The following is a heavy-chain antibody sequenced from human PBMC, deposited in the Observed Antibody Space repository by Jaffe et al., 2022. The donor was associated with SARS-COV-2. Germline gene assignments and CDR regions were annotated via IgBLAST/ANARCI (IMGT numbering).Heavy chain of an antibody. D-gene: IGHD1-20*01. CDR2: IYVSGST. V-gene: IGHV4-59*01. CDR1: GGSISDYY. CDR3: ARQLAYKNWFDP. J-gene: IGHJ5*02. Sequence: QVQLQESGPGLVKPSETLSLTCTISGGSISDYYWNWIRQPPGKGLEWIGYIYVSGSTDYNPSLKSRVTITVDTSKNQFSLKLKSVTAADTAMYYCARQLAYKNWFDPWGQGTLVTVSS.